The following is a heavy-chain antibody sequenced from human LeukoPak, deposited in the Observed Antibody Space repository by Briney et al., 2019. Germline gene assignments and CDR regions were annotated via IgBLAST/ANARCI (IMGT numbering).Heavy chain of an antibody. D-gene: IGHD6-13*01. CDR3: ARGLAESSSWYEIGMDV. J-gene: IGHJ6*02. CDR1: GFTFSSYE. Sequence: GGSLRLSCAASGFTFSSYEMNWVRQAPGKGLEWVSYISSSGSTMYYADSVKGRFTISRDNAKNSLYLQMNSLRAEDTAVYYCARGLAESSSWYEIGMDVWGQGTTVTVSS. CDR2: ISSSGSTM. V-gene: IGHV3-48*03.